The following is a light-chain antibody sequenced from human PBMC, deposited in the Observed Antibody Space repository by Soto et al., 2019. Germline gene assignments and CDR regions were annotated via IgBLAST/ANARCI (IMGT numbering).Light chain of an antibody. J-gene: IGKJ5*01. V-gene: IGKV1D-12*01. CDR3: HQSNSFPIT. Sequence: DIEMTQSPSSVSASVGDRVTITCRASQSISIWLAWSQQKPGEPPKLLIYKASSLQSGVPSRFSGSGSGTDFTLNINNLQPEDFATYYCHQSNSFPITFGQGTRLEIK. CDR2: KAS. CDR1: QSISIW.